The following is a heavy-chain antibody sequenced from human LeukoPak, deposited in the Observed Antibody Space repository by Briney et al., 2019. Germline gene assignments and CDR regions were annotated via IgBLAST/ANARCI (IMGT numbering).Heavy chain of an antibody. J-gene: IGHJ3*02. CDR1: GFTFSDYY. V-gene: IGHV3-11*01. CDR3: ARGLGYCSGGSCPRRAFDI. CDR2: ISSSGSSL. Sequence: GGSLRLSCAASGFTFSDYYMSWIRQAPGTGLEGVSFISSSGSSLYYADSMKGRFTISRDNAKNSVYLQMNSLRAEDTAVYYCARGLGYCSGGSCPRRAFDIWGQGTVVTVPS. D-gene: IGHD2-15*01.